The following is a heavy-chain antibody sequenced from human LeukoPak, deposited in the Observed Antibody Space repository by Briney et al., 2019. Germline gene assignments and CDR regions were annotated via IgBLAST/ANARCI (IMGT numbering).Heavy chain of an antibody. CDR3: ARHMAAANWFDP. V-gene: IGHV4-34*01. D-gene: IGHD6-13*01. J-gene: IGHJ5*02. Sequence: SETLSLTCAVYGGSFSDHYWSWIRQPPGKGLEWIGEINHSGSTNYNPSLKSRVTISVDTPKNQFSLKLSSVTAADTAVYYCARHMAAANWFDPWGQGTLVTVSS. CDR2: INHSGST. CDR1: GGSFSDHY.